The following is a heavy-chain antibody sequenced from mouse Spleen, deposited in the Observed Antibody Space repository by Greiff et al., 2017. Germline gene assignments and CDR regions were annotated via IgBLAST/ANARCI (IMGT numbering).Heavy chain of an antibody. CDR2: INPGSGGT. CDR1: GYAFTNYL. J-gene: IGHJ3*01. V-gene: IGHV1-54*01. CDR3: AREDYDEAWFAY. Sequence: QVQLQQSGAELVRPGTSVKVSCKASGYAFTNYLIEWVKQRPGQGLEWIGVINPGSGGTNYNEKFKGKATLTADKSSSTAYMQLSSLTSDDSAVYFCAREDYDEAWFAYWGQGTLVTVSA. D-gene: IGHD2-4*01.